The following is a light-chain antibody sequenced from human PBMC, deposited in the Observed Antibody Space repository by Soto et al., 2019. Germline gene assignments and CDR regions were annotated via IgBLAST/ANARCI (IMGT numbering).Light chain of an antibody. CDR3: QQYGSSRRT. V-gene: IGKV3-20*01. CDR1: QSVSSSF. Sequence: ERVLTQSRATRSLSPGERATLSCSASQSVSSSFLTWYQQKPGQAPRLLIYGASSRATGTPDRFSGSGSGTDFTLTISRLEPEDFAVYSCQQYGSSRRTFGGGTKVDIK. J-gene: IGKJ4*01. CDR2: GAS.